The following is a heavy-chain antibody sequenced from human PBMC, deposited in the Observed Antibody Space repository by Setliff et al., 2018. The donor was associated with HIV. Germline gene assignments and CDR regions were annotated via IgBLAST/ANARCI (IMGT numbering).Heavy chain of an antibody. D-gene: IGHD3-16*01. Sequence: SETLSLTCTVSGGSISSGGYYWSWIRQHPGKGLEWIGYVYYSGSTSHNPSLKSRVFMSMDTSRNQFSLNLKSVTAADTAVYYCARDPSRSGGIDHWGRGTLVTVSS. J-gene: IGHJ4*02. CDR1: GGSISSGGYY. CDR2: VYYSGST. CDR3: ARDPSRSGGIDH. V-gene: IGHV4-31*03.